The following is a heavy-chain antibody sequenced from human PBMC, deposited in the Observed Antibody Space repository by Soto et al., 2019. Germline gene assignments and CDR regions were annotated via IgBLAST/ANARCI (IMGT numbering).Heavy chain of an antibody. Sequence: QVHLVQSGAEVKKTGSSVRVSCKASGGTLSTYVIIWVRQAPGQGLEWMGEIIPYFGTTNYAEKWQGRVTITADESTSTAYMALSSLKSEDTAMYFCARSLGRGYGDPGYFDDWGQGTLVGVTS. CDR2: IIPYFGTT. CDR3: ARSLGRGYGDPGYFDD. J-gene: IGHJ4*02. V-gene: IGHV1-69*12. D-gene: IGHD4-17*01. CDR1: GGTLSTYV.